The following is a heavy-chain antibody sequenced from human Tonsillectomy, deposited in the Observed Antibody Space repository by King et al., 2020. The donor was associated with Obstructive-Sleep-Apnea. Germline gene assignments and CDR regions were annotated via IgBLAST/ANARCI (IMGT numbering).Heavy chain of an antibody. CDR3: AKDAVHIMITFRGGHYGMDV. J-gene: IGHJ6*02. CDR1: GFTFDDYA. D-gene: IGHD3-16*01. V-gene: IGHV3-9*01. Sequence: QLVQSGGGLVQPGGSLRLSCAASGFTFDDYAMHWVRQAPGKGLEWVSGISLDSGSMGYADSVKGRFTISRDNAKNSLYLQMNSLRAEDTALYYCAKDAVHIMITFRGGHYGMDVWGQGTTVTVSS. CDR2: ISLDSGSM.